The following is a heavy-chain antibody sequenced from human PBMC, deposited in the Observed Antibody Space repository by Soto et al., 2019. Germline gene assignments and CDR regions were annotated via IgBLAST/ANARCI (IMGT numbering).Heavy chain of an antibody. CDR2: MNPNSGNT. V-gene: IGHV1-8*01. CDR1: GYTFTSYD. Sequence: ASVKVSCKASGYTFTSYDINCVRQATGQGLEWMGWMNPNSGNTGYAQKFQGRVTMTRNTSISTAYMELSSLRSEDTAVYYCARGKPQYYDILTGYFYWGQGTLVTVSS. J-gene: IGHJ4*02. D-gene: IGHD3-9*01. CDR3: ARGKPQYYDILTGYFY.